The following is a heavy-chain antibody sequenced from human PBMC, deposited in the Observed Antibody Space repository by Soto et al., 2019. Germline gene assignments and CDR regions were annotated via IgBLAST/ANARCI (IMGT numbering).Heavy chain of an antibody. CDR1: GGSFSGYY. J-gene: IGHJ6*02. Sequence: SETLSLTCAVYGGSFSGYYWSWIRQPPGKGLEWIGEINHSGSTNYNPSLKSRVTISVDTSKNQFSLKLSSVTAADTAVYYCASDYGDYQNYYYYGMDVWGQGTTVNVSS. V-gene: IGHV4-34*01. CDR3: ASDYGDYQNYYYYGMDV. D-gene: IGHD4-17*01. CDR2: INHSGST.